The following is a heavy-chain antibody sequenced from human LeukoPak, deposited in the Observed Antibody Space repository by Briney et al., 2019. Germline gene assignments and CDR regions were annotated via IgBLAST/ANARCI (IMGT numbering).Heavy chain of an antibody. J-gene: IGHJ5*02. V-gene: IGHV4-39*01. D-gene: IGHD6-13*01. Sequence: SETLSLTCTVSGGSITSSSYYWGWIRQPPGKGLEWIGSIYYSGSTYYNPSLKRRVTISVDTSKNQFSLKVSSVTAAGTAVYYCARSSGYSSSGGLNWFDAWGQGTLVTVSS. CDR3: ARSSGYSSSGGLNWFDA. CDR2: IYYSGST. CDR1: GGSITSSSYY.